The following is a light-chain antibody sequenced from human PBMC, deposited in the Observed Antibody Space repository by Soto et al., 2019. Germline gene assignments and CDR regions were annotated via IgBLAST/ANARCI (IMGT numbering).Light chain of an antibody. CDR2: DAS. J-gene: IGKJ4*01. V-gene: IGKV3-11*01. CDR1: QSVSSN. CDR3: QQRTDRPLT. Sequence: EIVLTQSPATLSLSPGERATLSCRASQSVSSNVAWYQQKPGQAPRLLIYDASNRATGIPARFRGSGSGTDFTLTISSLDPEDFAVYYCQQRTDRPLTFGGGTKVEIK.